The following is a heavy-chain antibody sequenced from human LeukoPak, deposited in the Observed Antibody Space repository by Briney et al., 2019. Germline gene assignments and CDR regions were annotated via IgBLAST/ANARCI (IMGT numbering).Heavy chain of an antibody. V-gene: IGHV3-49*04. CDR1: GFTFGDYA. Sequence: GGSLRLSCTASGFTFGDYAMSWVRQAPGKGLEWVGFIRSKAYGGTTEYAASVKGRFTISRDDSKSIAYLQMNSLKTEDTAVYYCTRESGSGWYHWFDPWGQGTLVTVSP. CDR2: IRSKAYGGTT. J-gene: IGHJ5*02. D-gene: IGHD6-19*01. CDR3: TRESGSGWYHWFDP.